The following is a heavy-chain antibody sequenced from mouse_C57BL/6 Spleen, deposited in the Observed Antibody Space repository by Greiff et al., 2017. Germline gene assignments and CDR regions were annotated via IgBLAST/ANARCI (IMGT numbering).Heavy chain of an antibody. V-gene: IGHV14-2*01. CDR1: GFNITDYY. J-gene: IGHJ1*03. Sequence: EVQGVESGAELVKPGASVKLSCTASGFNITDYYMHWVKQRTEQGLEWIGRIDPEDGETKYAPKFQGKATITADTSSNTAYLQLSSLTSEDTAVYYCARSGSSYVYFDVWGTGTTVTVSS. CDR3: ARSGSSYVYFDV. D-gene: IGHD1-1*01. CDR2: IDPEDGET.